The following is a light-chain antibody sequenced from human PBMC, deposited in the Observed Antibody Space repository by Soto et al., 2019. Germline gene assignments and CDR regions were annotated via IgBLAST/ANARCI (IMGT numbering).Light chain of an antibody. Sequence: EIVMTQSPATLSVSPGERATLPCRASQSVSSNLAWYQQKPGQAPRLLMYGASTRATGIPARFSGSGSGTEFTLTISSLQSEDFAVYYCQHYNNWPLTFGGGSKVDVK. V-gene: IGKV3-15*01. CDR2: GAS. CDR1: QSVSSN. J-gene: IGKJ4*01. CDR3: QHYNNWPLT.